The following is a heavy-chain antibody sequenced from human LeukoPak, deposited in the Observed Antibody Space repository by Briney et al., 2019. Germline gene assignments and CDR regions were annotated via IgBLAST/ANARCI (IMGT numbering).Heavy chain of an antibody. J-gene: IGHJ5*02. CDR2: ISAYNGNT. CDR1: GYTFTSYG. V-gene: IGHV1-18*01. Sequence: ASVKVSCKASGYTFTSYGISWVRQAPGQGLEWMGWISAYNGNTNYAQKLQGRVTMTTDTSTSTAYMELRSLRSDDTAVYYCSRDRLVLYFDWLLYKANWFDPWGQGTLVTVSS. CDR3: SRDRLVLYFDWLLYKANWFDP. D-gene: IGHD3-9*01.